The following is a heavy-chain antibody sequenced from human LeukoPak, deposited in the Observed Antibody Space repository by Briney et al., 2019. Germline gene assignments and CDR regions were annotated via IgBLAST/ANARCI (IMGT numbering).Heavy chain of an antibody. Sequence: GGSLRLSCAASGFTFDDYAMHWVRQAPGKGLEWVSGISWNSGSIGYADSVKGRFTISRDNAKNSLYLQMNSLRAEDAALYYCAKDNHGDYEGQIDYWGQGTLVTVSS. CDR2: ISWNSGSI. J-gene: IGHJ4*02. D-gene: IGHD4-17*01. V-gene: IGHV3-9*01. CDR3: AKDNHGDYEGQIDY. CDR1: GFTFDDYA.